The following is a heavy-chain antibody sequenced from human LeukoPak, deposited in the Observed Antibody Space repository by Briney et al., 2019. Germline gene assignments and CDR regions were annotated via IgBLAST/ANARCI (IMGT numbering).Heavy chain of an antibody. CDR3: AKGALLWFGELVPFDY. D-gene: IGHD3-10*01. Sequence: SLRLSCAASGFTFDDYAMHWVRQAPGKGLEWVSGISWNSGSIGYADSVKGRFTISRDNAKNSLYLQMNSLRAEDTALYYCAKGALLWFGELVPFDYWGQGTLVTVSS. V-gene: IGHV3-9*01. CDR1: GFTFDDYA. J-gene: IGHJ4*02. CDR2: ISWNSGSI.